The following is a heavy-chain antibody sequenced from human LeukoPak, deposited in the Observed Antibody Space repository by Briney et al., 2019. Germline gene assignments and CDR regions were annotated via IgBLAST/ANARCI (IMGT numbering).Heavy chain of an antibody. J-gene: IGHJ4*02. CDR3: GRMISTAGFASDY. V-gene: IGHV3-48*03. CDR1: GFTFRNYE. CDR2: ISGSGGSI. D-gene: IGHD6-13*01. Sequence: QPGGSLRLSCAASGFTFRNYEMNWFRQSPGKGLEWLSYISGSGGSIYSGNSVKGRFTISRDNSKNLLYLQMNSLRAEDTAVYYCGRMISTAGFASDYWGRGTLVTVST.